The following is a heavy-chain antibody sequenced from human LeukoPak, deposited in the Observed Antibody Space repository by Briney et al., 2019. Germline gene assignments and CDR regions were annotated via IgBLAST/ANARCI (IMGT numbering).Heavy chain of an antibody. CDR2: IWYDGSKT. CDR3: ARAIGSGWSCDY. CDR1: GFTFTNYG. D-gene: IGHD6-19*01. V-gene: IGHV3-33*01. Sequence: PGGSLRLSCTTSGFTFTNYGINWVRQAPGKGLEWVAAIWYDGSKTSYTDSVKGRFTISRDNSKNTLDLHMNSLRAEDTAMYYCARAIGSGWSCDYWGQGTLVTVSS. J-gene: IGHJ4*02.